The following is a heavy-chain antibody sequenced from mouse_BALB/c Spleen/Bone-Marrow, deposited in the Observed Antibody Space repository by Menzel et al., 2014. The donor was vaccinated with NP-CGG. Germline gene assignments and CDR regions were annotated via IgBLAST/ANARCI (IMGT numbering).Heavy chain of an antibody. CDR2: ISSGGST. J-gene: IGHJ4*01. CDR1: GFTFSSYA. CDR3: ARDGSSYYAMDY. Sequence: GGGLVKPGGSLKLSCAASGFTFSSYAMSWVRQTPEKRLEWVASISSGGSTYYPDSVKGRFTISRDNARNILYLQMSSLRSEDTAMYYCARDGSSYYAMDYWGQGTSVTVSS. V-gene: IGHV5-6-5*01. D-gene: IGHD1-1*01.